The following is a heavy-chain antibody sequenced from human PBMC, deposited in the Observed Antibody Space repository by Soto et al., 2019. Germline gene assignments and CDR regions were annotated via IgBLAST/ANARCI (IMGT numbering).Heavy chain of an antibody. CDR1: GYTLTSYY. CDR2: INPSGGST. Sequence: ASVKGSCKASGYTLTSYYMHWLRQAPGQGLEWMGIINPSGGSTSYAQKFQGRVTMTRDTSTSTVYMELSSLTSGDTAVYYCATVGDLDAFDVWGQGTMVTVS. CDR3: ATVGDLDAFDV. J-gene: IGHJ3*01. D-gene: IGHD2-21*02. V-gene: IGHV1-46*01.